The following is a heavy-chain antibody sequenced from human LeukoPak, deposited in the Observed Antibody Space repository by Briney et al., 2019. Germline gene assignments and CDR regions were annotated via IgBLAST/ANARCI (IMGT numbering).Heavy chain of an antibody. CDR2: TYYRSKWYN. J-gene: IGHJ4*02. CDR1: GDSVSSNSAA. V-gene: IGHV6-1*01. D-gene: IGHD5-18*01. CDR3: ARDPGYSYGPHFDY. Sequence: SQTLSLTCAISGDSVSSNSAAWNWIRQSPSRALEWLGRTYYRSKWYNDYAVSVKSRITINPDTSKNQFSLQLNSVTPEDTAVYYCARDPGYSYGPHFDYWGQGTLVTVSS.